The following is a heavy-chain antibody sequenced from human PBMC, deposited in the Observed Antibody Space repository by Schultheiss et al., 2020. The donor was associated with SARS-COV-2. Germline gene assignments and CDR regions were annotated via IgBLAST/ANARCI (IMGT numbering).Heavy chain of an antibody. CDR1: GFTFSSYA. CDR2: IYSGGST. CDR3: AKAPSIGWDWFDP. Sequence: GGSLRLSCAASGFTFSSYAMSWVRQAPGKGLEWVSVIYSGGSTYYADSVKGRFTISRDNSKNTLYLQMNSLRAEDTAVYYCAKAPSIGWDWFDPWGQGTLVTVSS. V-gene: IGHV3-23*03. J-gene: IGHJ5*02. D-gene: IGHD6-19*01.